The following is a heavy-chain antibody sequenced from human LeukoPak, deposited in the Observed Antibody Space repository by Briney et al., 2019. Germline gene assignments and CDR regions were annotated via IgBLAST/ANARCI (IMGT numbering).Heavy chain of an antibody. CDR1: GYTFTIDY. CDR2: IYPRDGST. CDR3: ARDQEGFDY. J-gene: IGHJ4*02. V-gene: IGHV1-46*01. Sequence: ASVNVSCKASGYTFTIDYIHWVRQAPGQGLEWMGMIYPRDGSTSYAQKFQGRVTVTRDTSTSTVHMELSGLRSEDTAVYYCARDQEGFDYWGQGTLVTVSS.